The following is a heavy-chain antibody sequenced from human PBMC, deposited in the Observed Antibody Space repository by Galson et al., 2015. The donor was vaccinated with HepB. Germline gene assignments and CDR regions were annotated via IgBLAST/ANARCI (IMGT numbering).Heavy chain of an antibody. Sequence: SLRLSCAASGFTFSSYAMSWVRQAPGKGQEWVSAISGSGGSTYYADSVKGRFNIYRDNSKNTLYLQMNSMSAEDTAVYYCARDKMATSYLFDYWGQGTLVTVSS. V-gene: IGHV3-23*01. CDR3: ARDKMATSYLFDY. J-gene: IGHJ4*02. CDR2: ISGSGGST. D-gene: IGHD5-24*01. CDR1: GFTFSSYA.